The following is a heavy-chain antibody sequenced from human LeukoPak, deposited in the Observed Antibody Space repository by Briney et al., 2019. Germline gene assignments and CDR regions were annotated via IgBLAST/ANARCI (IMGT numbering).Heavy chain of an antibody. D-gene: IGHD2/OR15-2a*01. CDR2: IYHSGST. Sequence: SETLSLTCTVSGYSISSGYYWGWIRQPPGKGLEWIGSIYHSGSTYYNPSLKSRVTISVDTSKNQFSLKLGSVTAADTALYYCARVVIVVENWFDPWGQGTLVTVSS. CDR1: GYSISSGYY. V-gene: IGHV4-38-2*02. J-gene: IGHJ5*02. CDR3: ARVVIVVENWFDP.